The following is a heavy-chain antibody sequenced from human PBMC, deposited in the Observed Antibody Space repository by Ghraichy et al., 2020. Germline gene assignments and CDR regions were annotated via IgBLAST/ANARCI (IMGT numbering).Heavy chain of an antibody. Sequence: GGSLRLSCAASGFTVSSNYMSWVRQAPGKGLEWVSVIYSGGSTYYADSVKGRFTISRHNSKNTLYLQMNSLRAEDTAVYYCARDGRIGPSWLTYYYYGMDVWGQGTTVTVSS. CDR3: ARDGRIGPSWLTYYYYGMDV. J-gene: IGHJ6*02. CDR2: IYSGGST. V-gene: IGHV3-53*04. D-gene: IGHD2-2*01. CDR1: GFTVSSNY.